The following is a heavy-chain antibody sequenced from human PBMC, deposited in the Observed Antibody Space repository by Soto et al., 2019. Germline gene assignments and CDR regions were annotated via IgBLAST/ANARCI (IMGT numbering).Heavy chain of an antibody. V-gene: IGHV3-23*01. CDR1: GLIFSNYA. J-gene: IGHJ4*02. CDR2: ISGSGGSP. CDR3: AREGDITAAFDY. Sequence: EVQVLESGGVLVQPGGSLRLSCVAPGLIFSNYAMSWVRQAPGKGLEWVSGISGSGGSPHYADSAKGRFTISRDNSKNTLFLQMTTLRAEDTAVYYCAREGDITAAFDYWGQGTLVTVSS. D-gene: IGHD6-13*01.